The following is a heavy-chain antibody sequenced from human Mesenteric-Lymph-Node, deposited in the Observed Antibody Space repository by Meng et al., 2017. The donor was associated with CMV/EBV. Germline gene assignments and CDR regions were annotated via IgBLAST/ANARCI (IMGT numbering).Heavy chain of an antibody. CDR3: ARGFNYAHYDY. D-gene: IGHD4/OR15-4a*01. CDR2: INPNSGGT. CDR1: GYAFTGYY. V-gene: IGHV1-2*04. J-gene: IGHJ4*02. Sequence: CKAAGYAFTGYYIHWVRQAPGQGLEWMGCINPNSGGTHYAQKFQGWVTMTRDTSITTTYMELSSLRSDDTAVYYCARGFNYAHYDYWGQGALVTVSS.